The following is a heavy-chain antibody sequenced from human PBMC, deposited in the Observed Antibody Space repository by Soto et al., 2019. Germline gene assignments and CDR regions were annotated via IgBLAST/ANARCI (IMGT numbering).Heavy chain of an antibody. CDR2: ISPGGRYT. V-gene: IGHV3-11*05. CDR1: GFTFSDHY. CDR3: SRGGCGGVFDH. J-gene: IGHJ4*02. Sequence: QVQLVESGGGLVKSGGSLRLSCATSGFTFSDHYMSWIRQAPGKGLEFISYISPGGRYTNYGDSVKGRFTISRDNAKNSLFLQVNTLRDEDTAVYYCSRGGCGGVFDHWGKGTSVTVSS. D-gene: IGHD2-21*01.